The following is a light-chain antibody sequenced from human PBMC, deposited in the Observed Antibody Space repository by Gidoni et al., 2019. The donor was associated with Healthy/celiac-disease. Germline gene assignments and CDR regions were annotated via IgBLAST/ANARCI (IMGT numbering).Light chain of an antibody. J-gene: IGLJ2*01. CDR2: DVS. Sequence: QSALTPPASVSVSPGQSITISCTGTSSHVGGYNYVSWYQQHPGKAPKLMIYDVSNRPSGVSNRFSGSKSGNTASLTISGLQAEDEADYYCSSYTSSSLVFGGGTKLTVL. CDR1: SSHVGGYNY. CDR3: SSYTSSSLV. V-gene: IGLV2-14*03.